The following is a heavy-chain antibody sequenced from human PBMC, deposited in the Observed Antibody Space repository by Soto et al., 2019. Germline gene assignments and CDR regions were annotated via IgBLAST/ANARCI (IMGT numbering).Heavy chain of an antibody. J-gene: IGHJ5*02. V-gene: IGHV4-31*03. Sequence: QVQLQESGPGLVKPSQTLSLTCTVSGGSISSGGYYWSWIRQHPGKGLEWIGYIYYSGSTYYNPYRKSRVTISGDTSKSQFSLKLSSVTAADTAVYYCARSLGRGYCSGGSCYPMDWFDPWGQGTLVTVSS. CDR3: ARSLGRGYCSGGSCYPMDWFDP. D-gene: IGHD2-15*01. CDR2: IYYSGST. CDR1: GGSISSGGYY.